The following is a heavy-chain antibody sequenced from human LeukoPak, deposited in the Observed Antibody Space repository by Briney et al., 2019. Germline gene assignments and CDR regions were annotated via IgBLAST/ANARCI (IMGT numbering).Heavy chain of an antibody. V-gene: IGHV6-1*01. Sequence: SQTLSLTCAISGDSFSSNSAAWSWIRQSPSRGLEWLGRTYYRSKWYTYYAASVKSRIAINRDTSKNQFSLQLNSVTPEDTAVYYCARSTGPIDYWGQGTLVTVSS. CDR1: GDSFSSNSAA. CDR3: ARSTGPIDY. CDR2: TYYRSKWYT. D-gene: IGHD1-1*01. J-gene: IGHJ4*02.